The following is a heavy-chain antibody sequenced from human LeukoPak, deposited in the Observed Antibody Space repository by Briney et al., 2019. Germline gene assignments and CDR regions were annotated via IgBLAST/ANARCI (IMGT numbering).Heavy chain of an antibody. V-gene: IGHV4-4*02. D-gene: IGHD2-8*02. CDR1: GGSISSGSW. CDR3: ARAGGNKVGDD. Sequence: SETLSLTCAVSGGSISSGSWWSWVRQPPGKGLEWIGEIHRNGNTYYNPSLKSRVTMSVDTSKNQFSLRLNSVTAADTAVYYCARAGGNKVGDDWGQGSLVIVSS. J-gene: IGHJ4*02. CDR2: IHRNGNT.